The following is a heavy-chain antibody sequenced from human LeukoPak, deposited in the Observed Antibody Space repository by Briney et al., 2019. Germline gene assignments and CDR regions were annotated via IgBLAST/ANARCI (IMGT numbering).Heavy chain of an antibody. V-gene: IGHV1-18*01. J-gene: IGHJ5*02. Sequence: ASVKVSCKASGYTFTGYGISWVRQAPGQGLEWMGWISAYNGNTNYAQKLQGRVTMTTDTSTSTAYMELRSLRSDDTAVYYCATILDYGLPNWFDPWGQGTLVTVSS. CDR1: GYTFTGYG. D-gene: IGHD4-17*01. CDR3: ATILDYGLPNWFDP. CDR2: ISAYNGNT.